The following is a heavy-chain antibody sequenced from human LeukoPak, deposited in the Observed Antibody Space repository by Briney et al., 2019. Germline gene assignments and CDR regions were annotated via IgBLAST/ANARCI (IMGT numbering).Heavy chain of an antibody. V-gene: IGHV1-18*04. Sequence: ASVKVSCKASGYTFTSYGISWVRQAPGQGLEWMGWISAYNGNTNYAQKLQGRVTMTTDTSTSTAYMELRSLRSDDTAVYYCARACILTGHCTFDYWGQGTLVTVSS. J-gene: IGHJ4*02. CDR3: ARACILTGHCTFDY. CDR1: GYTFTSYG. CDR2: ISAYNGNT. D-gene: IGHD3-9*01.